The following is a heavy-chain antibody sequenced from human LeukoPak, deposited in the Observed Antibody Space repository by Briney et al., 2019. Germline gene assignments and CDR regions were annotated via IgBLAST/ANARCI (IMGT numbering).Heavy chain of an antibody. CDR3: ARAHRKIKLLWFGELKINWFDP. J-gene: IGHJ5*02. CDR2: IYNSGST. CDR1: GYSISSGYF. Sequence: SETLSLTCTVSGYSISSGYFWGWIRQPPGKGLEWIGTIYNSGSTYYNPSLKSRVTISVDTSKNQFSLKLSSVTAADTAVYYCARAHRKIKLLWFGELKINWFDPWGQGTLVTVSS. V-gene: IGHV4-38-2*02. D-gene: IGHD3-10*01.